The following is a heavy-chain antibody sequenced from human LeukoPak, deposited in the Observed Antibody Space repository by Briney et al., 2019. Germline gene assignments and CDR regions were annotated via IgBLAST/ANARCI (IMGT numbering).Heavy chain of an antibody. J-gene: IGHJ4*02. CDR3: GRGLWFGELSKDNLDY. CDR2: TYYRSNWYN. CDR1: GDSVSINSAA. D-gene: IGHD3-10*01. V-gene: IGHV6-1*01. Sequence: HPLSLMCAISGDSVSINSAAWHWIRQSPSRGLQWLGRTYYRSNWYNIYAVSVKSRITINPGKNKNQFLLQLNSMTPEDTAVYYWGRGLWFGELSKDNLDYWGQGTLVTVSS.